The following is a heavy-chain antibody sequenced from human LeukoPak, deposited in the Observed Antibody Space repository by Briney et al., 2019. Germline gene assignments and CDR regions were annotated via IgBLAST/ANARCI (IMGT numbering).Heavy chain of an antibody. CDR2: IYSGGST. Sequence: GGSLRLSCAASGFTVSSNYMSWVRQAPGKGLEWVSVIYSGGSTYYADSVKGRFTISRDNSKNTLYLQMNSLRAEDTAVYYCARDRNYYYGMDVWGQGTTVTVSS. V-gene: IGHV3-66*02. D-gene: IGHD3-22*01. CDR3: ARDRNYYYGMDV. J-gene: IGHJ6*02. CDR1: GFTVSSNY.